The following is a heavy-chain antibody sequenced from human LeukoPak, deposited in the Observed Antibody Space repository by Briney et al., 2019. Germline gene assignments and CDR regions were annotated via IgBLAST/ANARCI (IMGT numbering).Heavy chain of an antibody. CDR2: ISSSSSYI. CDR1: GFTFSSYS. CDR3: ARDYCSGGSCYPRFDY. D-gene: IGHD2-15*01. Sequence: KPGGSLRLSCAASGFTFSSYSMNWVRQAPGKGLEWVSSISSSSSYIYYADSVKGRFTISRDNAKNSLYLQMNSLRAEDTAVHYCARDYCSGGSCYPRFDYWGQGTLVTVSS. J-gene: IGHJ4*02. V-gene: IGHV3-21*01.